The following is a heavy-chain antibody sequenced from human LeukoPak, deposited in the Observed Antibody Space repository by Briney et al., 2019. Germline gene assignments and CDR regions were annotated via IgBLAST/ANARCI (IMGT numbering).Heavy chain of an antibody. CDR2: TYYRSKWYN. CDR1: GDSVSSKTAG. Sequence: SQTLSLTCAISGDSVSSKTAGWNWIRQSPSRGLEWLGRTYYRSKWYNDDAVSVKGRITINPDTAKNQFSLQLSSVTAADTAVYYCARTTEGGYTYDYFYYYYMDVWGKGTTVTISS. CDR3: ARTTEGGYTYDYFYYYYMDV. J-gene: IGHJ6*03. V-gene: IGHV6-1*01. D-gene: IGHD5-18*01.